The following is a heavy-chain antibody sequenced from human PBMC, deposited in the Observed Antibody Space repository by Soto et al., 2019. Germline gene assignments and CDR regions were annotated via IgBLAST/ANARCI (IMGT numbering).Heavy chain of an antibody. D-gene: IGHD6-13*01. J-gene: IGHJ4*02. CDR3: ARGRVAGGANSEFDY. CDR1: GFSFTSYG. CDR2: ISYDGSGE. V-gene: IGHV3-30*03. Sequence: GGSLRLSCAASGFSFTSYGIHWVRQAPGKGLVWVAAISYDGSGEYYGDSLKGRFTISRDNSKNTVYLQMSSLRAEDTALYYCARGRVAGGANSEFDYWGQGTPVTV.